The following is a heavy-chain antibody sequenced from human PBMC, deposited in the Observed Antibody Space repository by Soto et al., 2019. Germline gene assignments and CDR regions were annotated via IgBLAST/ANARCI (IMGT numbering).Heavy chain of an antibody. V-gene: IGHV4-4*02. CDR1: GGSISSSNW. Sequence: SETLSLTCAASGGSISSSNWWGWVRQPPGKGLEWIGEIYHSGSTNYNPSLKSRVTISVDKSKNQFSLKLSSVTAADTAVYYCASGSYYGSGSYYNAAHYWGQGTLVTVSS. CDR3: ASGSYYGSGSYYNAAHY. J-gene: IGHJ4*02. CDR2: IYHSGST. D-gene: IGHD3-10*01.